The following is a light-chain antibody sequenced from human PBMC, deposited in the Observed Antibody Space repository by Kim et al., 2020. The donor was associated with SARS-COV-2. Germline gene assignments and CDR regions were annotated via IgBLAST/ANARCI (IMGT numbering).Light chain of an antibody. V-gene: IGLV3-19*01. J-gene: IGLJ2*01. CDR3: NSRDSNDNVV. CDR1: RLRSYY. CDR2: GKN. Sequence: VALGQKVRITCQGDRLRSYYATWYQQKPGQAPIVVIYGKNNRPSGIPDRFAGSSSGNTASLTITGTQAGDEADYYCNSRDSNDNVVFGGGTQLTVL.